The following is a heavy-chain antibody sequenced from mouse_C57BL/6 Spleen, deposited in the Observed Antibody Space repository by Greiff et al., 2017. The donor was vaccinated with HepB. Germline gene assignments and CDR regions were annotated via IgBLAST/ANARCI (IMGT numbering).Heavy chain of an antibody. CDR3: TSYYDYDVTFAY. CDR1: GFNIKDYY. Sequence: EVQLQQSGAELVRPGASVKLSCTASGFNIKDYYMHWVKQRPEQGLEWIGRIDPEDGDTEYAPKFQGKATMTADTSSNTAYLQLSSLTSEYTAVYYCTSYYDYDVTFAYWGQGTLVTVSA. CDR2: IDPEDGDT. V-gene: IGHV14-1*01. D-gene: IGHD2-4*01. J-gene: IGHJ3*01.